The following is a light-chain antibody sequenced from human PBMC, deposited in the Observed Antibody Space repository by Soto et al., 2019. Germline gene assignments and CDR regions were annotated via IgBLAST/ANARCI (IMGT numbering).Light chain of an antibody. J-gene: IGKJ2*01. Sequence: EVVLTQSPGTLSLSPGERATLACRDSPSVSNNYLALYQQKPGQSPKLLIFGSSDRATVIPDRFSGSGSGTDFTLTISILEPEDFAVYYCHQYGSSPPYTFCQGTKLDIK. CDR1: PSVSNNY. V-gene: IGKV3-20*01. CDR3: HQYGSSPPYT. CDR2: GSS.